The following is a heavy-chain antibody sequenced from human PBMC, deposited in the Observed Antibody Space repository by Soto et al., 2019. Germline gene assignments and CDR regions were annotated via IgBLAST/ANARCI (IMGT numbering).Heavy chain of an antibody. Sequence: QVQLVQSGAEVKKPGSSMKVSCKASGGTFSSYAISWVRQAPGQGLEWMGGIIPIFGTADYAQKFHGRVTITADESKSKAYMALSSLRSEDTAVYYCARGITGPVTYYYGLDVWGQGTTVTVSS. D-gene: IGHD1-20*01. J-gene: IGHJ6*02. CDR2: IIPIFGTA. V-gene: IGHV1-69*12. CDR1: GGTFSSYA. CDR3: ARGITGPVTYYYGLDV.